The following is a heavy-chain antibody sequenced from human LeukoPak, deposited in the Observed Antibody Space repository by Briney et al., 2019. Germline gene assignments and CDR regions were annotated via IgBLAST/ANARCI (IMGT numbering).Heavy chain of an antibody. D-gene: IGHD2-2*02. J-gene: IGHJ4*02. CDR2: INPNSGGT. CDR3: ARVELRYCSSTSCYS. V-gene: IGHV1-2*02. Sequence: ASVKVSCKASGYTFTGYYMHWVRQAPGQGLEWMGWINPNSGGTNYAQKFQGRVTMTRDTSISTAYMELSRLRSNDTAVYYCARVELRYCSSTSCYSWGQGTLVTVSS. CDR1: GYTFTGYY.